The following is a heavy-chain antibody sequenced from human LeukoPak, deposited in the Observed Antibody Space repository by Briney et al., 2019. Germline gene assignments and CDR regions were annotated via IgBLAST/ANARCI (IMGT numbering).Heavy chain of an antibody. J-gene: IGHJ4*02. V-gene: IGHV3-7*01. CDR3: ARGPYCDSTSCQSFFDY. CDR1: GFSFSSYW. Sequence: GGSLRLSCAATGFSFSSYWLSWVRQAPGKGLEWVANIKQDGREKYYVDSVKGRFTISRDNARNSVSLQMNSLRAEDTAVYYCARGPYCDSTSCQSFFDYWGQGALVTVSS. CDR2: IKQDGREK. D-gene: IGHD2-2*01.